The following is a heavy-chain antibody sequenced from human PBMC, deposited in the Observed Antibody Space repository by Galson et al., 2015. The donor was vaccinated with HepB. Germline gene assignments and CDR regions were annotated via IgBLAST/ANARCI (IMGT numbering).Heavy chain of an antibody. CDR3: ARDLSYYYDSSGYPDAFDI. V-gene: IGHV7-4-1*02. CDR2: ISTNTGNP. J-gene: IGHJ3*02. Sequence: SVKVSCKASGYTFTSYAMNWVRQAPGQGLEWMGWISTNTGNPTYAQGFTGRFVFSLDTSVSTAYLQISSLKAEDTAVYYCARDLSYYYDSSGYPDAFDIWGQGTMVTVSS. D-gene: IGHD3-22*01. CDR1: GYTFTSYA.